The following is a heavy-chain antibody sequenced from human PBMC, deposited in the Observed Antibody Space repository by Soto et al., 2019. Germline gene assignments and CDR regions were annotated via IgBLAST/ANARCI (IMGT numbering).Heavy chain of an antibody. V-gene: IGHV1-18*01. J-gene: IGHJ4*02. CDR2: SSAHNGNT. D-gene: IGHD1-1*01. CDR3: ARGRYGDY. CDR1: GYAFTTYG. Sequence: QVHLVQSGAEGKKPGASVKVSCQASGYAFTTYGITWVRQAPGQGLEWLGWSSAHNGNTNYAQKRQGRVTVTRDTSTSTACMELRRLRSDDTAVYCCARGRYGDYWGQGALVTVSS.